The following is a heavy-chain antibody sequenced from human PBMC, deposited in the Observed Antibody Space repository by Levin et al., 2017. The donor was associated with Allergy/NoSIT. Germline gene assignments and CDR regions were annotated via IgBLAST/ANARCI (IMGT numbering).Heavy chain of an antibody. D-gene: IGHD3-16*02. V-gene: IGHV3-66*01. Sequence: GESLKISCAASGFTVSSDYMNWVRQAPGKGPEWVSVIYSGGNTYYADSVKDRFIISRDNSKNTVFLQMHSLRAEDTAVYYCARDYRGRRDAFDLWGQGTMVTVSS. J-gene: IGHJ3*01. CDR1: GFTVSSDY. CDR2: IYSGGNT. CDR3: ARDYRGRRDAFDL.